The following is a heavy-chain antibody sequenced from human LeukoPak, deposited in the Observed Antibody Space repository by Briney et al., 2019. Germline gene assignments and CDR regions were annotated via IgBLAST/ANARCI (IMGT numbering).Heavy chain of an antibody. V-gene: IGHV3-21*01. CDR2: ISNSGDYI. J-gene: IGHJ3*02. CDR3: AREMYAGWYFAFDI. D-gene: IGHD6-19*01. Sequence: SGGSLRLSCTVSGFTFSSFTMNWVRHGPGKGLEWVASISNSGDYISYADSLKGRFTISRDNAKNSLFLQMSSLRAEDTAVYYCAREMYAGWYFAFDIWGQGTMVTVSS. CDR1: GFTFSSFT.